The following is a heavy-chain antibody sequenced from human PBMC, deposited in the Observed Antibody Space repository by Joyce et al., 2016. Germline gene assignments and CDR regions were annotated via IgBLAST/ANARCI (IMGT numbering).Heavy chain of an antibody. J-gene: IGHJ4*02. CDR2: TYYRSKWYN. Sequence: QVQLQQSGPGLVKPSQTLSLTCAISGDSVSSNSAAWNWIRQSPSRGFEWLGRTYYRSKWYNDYAVSVKSRITINPDTPKNQFSLQLNSVTPEDAAVYYCARAGYYHTSGYYYPNFDYWGPGTLVTVSS. CDR1: GDSVSSNSAA. D-gene: IGHD3-22*01. V-gene: IGHV6-1*01. CDR3: ARAGYYHTSGYYYPNFDY.